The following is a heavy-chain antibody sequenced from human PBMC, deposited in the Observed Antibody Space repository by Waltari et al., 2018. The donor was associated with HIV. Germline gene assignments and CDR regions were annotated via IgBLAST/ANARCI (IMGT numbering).Heavy chain of an antibody. CDR3: ASPDTTMVHGHYYFYHMDV. D-gene: IGHD5-18*01. CDR2: IYTGGST. Sequence: EVQLVESGGGLVQPGGSLRLSCAALGFTVSSTYMTWVRQAPGKGLEWVSLIYTGGSTYYADSVKGRFTISRDNSKNTLYLQMNSLRAEDTAVYYCASPDTTMVHGHYYFYHMDVWGQGTTVTVSS. CDR1: GFTVSSTY. V-gene: IGHV3-66*01. J-gene: IGHJ6*02.